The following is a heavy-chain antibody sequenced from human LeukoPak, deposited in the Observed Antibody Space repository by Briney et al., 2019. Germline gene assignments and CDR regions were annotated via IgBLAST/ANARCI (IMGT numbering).Heavy chain of an antibody. CDR2: IYYLGFP. D-gene: IGHD3-22*01. V-gene: IGHV4-39*07. J-gene: IGHJ3*02. CDR3: ARDKRDFYDSSRYYQNDAFDI. CDR1: DGSISGSNYY. Sequence: SETLSLTCTASDGSISGSNYYWGWIRQPPGKGLEWIGSIYYLGFPYSDPSLKSRVTMSVDTSKNQFSLKLTSVTAADTAVYYCARDKRDFYDSSRYYQNDAFDIWGQGTMVTVSS.